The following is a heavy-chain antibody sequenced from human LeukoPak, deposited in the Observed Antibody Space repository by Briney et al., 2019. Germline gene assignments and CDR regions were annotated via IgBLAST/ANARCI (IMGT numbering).Heavy chain of an antibody. D-gene: IGHD1-1*01. CDR1: GFTFSKFW. V-gene: IGHV3-7*04. Sequence: GGSLRLSCLVSGFTFSKFWMSWVRQAPGRGLEWVANTHPEGNEKYHVESVKGRFTISRDNAKNLLFLQMNGLRVEDTAVYYCARGDDFSGDHWGQGTLVTVSS. CDR3: ARGDDFSGDH. CDR2: THPEGNEK. J-gene: IGHJ4*02.